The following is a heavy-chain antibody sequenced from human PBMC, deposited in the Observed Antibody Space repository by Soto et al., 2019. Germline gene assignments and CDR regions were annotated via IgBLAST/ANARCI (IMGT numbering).Heavy chain of an antibody. Sequence: GGSLRLSCAASGFTFSSYAMHWVRQGPGKGLEWVAVISYDGSNKYYADSVQGRSTISRDNSKNTLYLQMNSLRAEDTAVYYCARDGCSGGSCSYGMDIWGQGTTVTVSS. CDR1: GFTFSSYA. CDR2: ISYDGSNK. CDR3: ARDGCSGGSCSYGMDI. J-gene: IGHJ6*02. V-gene: IGHV3-30-3*01. D-gene: IGHD2-15*01.